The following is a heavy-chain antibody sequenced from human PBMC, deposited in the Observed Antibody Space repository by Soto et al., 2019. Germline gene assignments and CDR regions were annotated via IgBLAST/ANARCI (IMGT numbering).Heavy chain of an antibody. J-gene: IGHJ5*02. Sequence: LRLSCAASGFTFSSYSMNWVRQAPGKGLEWVSSISSSSSYIYYADSVKGRFTISRDNAKNSLYLQMNSLRAEDTAVYYCARDPKYSSSSTNWFDPWGQGTLVTVSS. CDR1: GFTFSSYS. CDR3: ARDPKYSSSSTNWFDP. CDR2: ISSSSSYI. D-gene: IGHD6-6*01. V-gene: IGHV3-21*01.